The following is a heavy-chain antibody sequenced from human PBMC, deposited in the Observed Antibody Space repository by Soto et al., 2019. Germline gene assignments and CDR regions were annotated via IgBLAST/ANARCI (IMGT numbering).Heavy chain of an antibody. CDR2: ISAYSGST. Sequence: RQAHEQGLEWIGWISAYSGSTKFAHTLQGRVTMTTDTSTTTAYMELRSLTSDDTAVYYCARDFTFFFQSEDGIRDL. V-gene: IGHV1-18*01. D-gene: IGHD2-21*01. J-gene: IGHJ2*01. CDR3: ARDFTFFFQSEDGIRDL.